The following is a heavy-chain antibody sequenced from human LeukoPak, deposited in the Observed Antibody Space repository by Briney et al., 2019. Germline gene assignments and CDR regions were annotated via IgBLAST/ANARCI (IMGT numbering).Heavy chain of an antibody. D-gene: IGHD1-26*01. CDR1: GGTFSSYA. V-gene: IGHV1-69*13. CDR2: IIPIFGTA. J-gene: IGHJ4*02. Sequence: SVKVSCKASGGTFSSYAISWVRQAPGQGLEWMGGIIPIFGTANYAQKFQDGVTITADESTSTAYMELSSLRSEDTAVYYCARDFYVGGATLSLFYYWGQGTLVTVSS. CDR3: ARDFYVGGATLSLFYY.